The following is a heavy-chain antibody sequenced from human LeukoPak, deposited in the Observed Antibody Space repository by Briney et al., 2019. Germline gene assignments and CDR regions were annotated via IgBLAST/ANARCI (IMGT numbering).Heavy chain of an antibody. D-gene: IGHD6-19*01. J-gene: IGHJ6*03. Sequence: GASVKLSCKASGSTFINYDINSVRQAPGQRVEWLRWMNPNSGNTGYTPKFQGRVTITTNTSITTAYVELSNLRSEDTAIYYGAKVSSCSDCYYYYYYMDVWGKGTTVTVSS. CDR1: GSTFINYD. CDR2: MNPNSGNT. V-gene: IGHV1-8*03. CDR3: AKVSSCSDCYYYYYYMDV.